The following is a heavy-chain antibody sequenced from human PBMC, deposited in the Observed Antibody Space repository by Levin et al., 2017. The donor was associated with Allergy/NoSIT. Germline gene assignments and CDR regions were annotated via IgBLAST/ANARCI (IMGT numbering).Heavy chain of an antibody. CDR1: GFTFSSYW. V-gene: IGHV3-7*01. J-gene: IGHJ4*02. Sequence: GGSLRLSCAASGFTFSSYWMSWVRQAPGKGLEWVANIKQDGSEKYYVDSVKGRFTISRDNAKNSLYLQMNSLRAEDTAVYYCARDTPSYTYYYDSSGYLLDYWGQGTLVTVSS. CDR2: IKQDGSEK. D-gene: IGHD3-22*01. CDR3: ARDTPSYTYYYDSSGYLLDY.